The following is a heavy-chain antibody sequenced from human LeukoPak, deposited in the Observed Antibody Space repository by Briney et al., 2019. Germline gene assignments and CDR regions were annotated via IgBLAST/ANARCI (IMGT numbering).Heavy chain of an antibody. CDR2: ISYDGRNK. CDR1: GFTFNNYG. V-gene: IGHV3-30*18. Sequence: GGSLRLSCAASGFTFNNYGMHWIRQAPGKGLEWVAVISYDGRNKHYPDSVKGRFTISRDISTDTLWLQMDSLRTEDTAVYYCAKGPLRGTAAAIDYWGQGTLVTVSS. J-gene: IGHJ4*02. D-gene: IGHD2-2*01. CDR3: AKGPLRGTAAAIDY.